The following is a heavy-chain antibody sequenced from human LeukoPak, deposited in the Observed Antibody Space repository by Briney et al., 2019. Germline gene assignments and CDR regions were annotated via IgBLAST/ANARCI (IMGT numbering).Heavy chain of an antibody. D-gene: IGHD1-14*01. Sequence: PSETLSLTCTVSGTSISSHYWTWIRQPPGKRLEWIGYIYYGWSTRYNPSLKSRVTISVDTSRNQVSLKLNSVAAADTAVYYCAGARGKAGFRYNPPFDYWGQGPLVTFSS. CDR1: GTSISSHY. CDR3: AGARGKAGFRYNPPFDY. V-gene: IGHV4-59*11. J-gene: IGHJ4*02. CDR2: IYYGWST.